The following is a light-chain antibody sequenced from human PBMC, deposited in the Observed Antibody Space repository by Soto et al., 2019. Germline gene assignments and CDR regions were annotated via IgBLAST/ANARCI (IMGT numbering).Light chain of an antibody. Sequence: DIVMTQSPDSLAVSLGERATINCKSSQSVLYSSNNKNYLAWYQQKPGQPPKLLIYWASTRESGVPDRFSGSWSGTDFTLTISSLQAEDVAGYYCQQYYSTPTFGGGTKVEIK. J-gene: IGKJ4*01. CDR3: QQYYSTPT. CDR1: QSVLYSSNNKNY. V-gene: IGKV4-1*01. CDR2: WAS.